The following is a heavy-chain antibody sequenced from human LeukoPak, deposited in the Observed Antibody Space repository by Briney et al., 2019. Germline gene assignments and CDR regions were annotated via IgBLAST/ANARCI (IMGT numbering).Heavy chain of an antibody. CDR3: ARGGDFWSGYPDY. V-gene: IGHV4-59*01. CDR2: IYYSGST. D-gene: IGHD3-3*01. CDR1: GGSISGYY. Sequence: PSETLSLTCNVSGGSISGYYWNWIRQPPGKGLEWIGYIYYSGSTNYNPSLKSRVTISEDTSKNLFSLRLSSVTAADTAVYYCARGGDFWSGYPDYWGQGTLVTVSS. J-gene: IGHJ4*02.